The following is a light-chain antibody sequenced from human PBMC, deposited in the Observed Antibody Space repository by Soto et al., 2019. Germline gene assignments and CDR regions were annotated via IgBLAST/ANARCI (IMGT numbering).Light chain of an antibody. CDR1: SSDVGGYNY. CDR3: SSYISSSTLV. V-gene: IGLV2-14*01. CDR2: DVS. J-gene: IGLJ2*01. Sequence: QSALTQPASVSGSPGQSITISCTGTSSDVGGYNYVSWYQQHPGKAPKLMIYDVSNRPSGVSNRFSGSKSGNTASLTISGVQAEDEADYYCSSYISSSTLVFGGGTKVTVL.